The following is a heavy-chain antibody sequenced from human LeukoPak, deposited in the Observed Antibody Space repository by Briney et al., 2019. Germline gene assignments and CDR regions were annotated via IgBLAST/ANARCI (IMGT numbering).Heavy chain of an antibody. Sequence: GASVKVSCKASGYTFTGYYMHWVRQAPGQGLEWMGWINPESGATIYAQKFQDRVTLTRDTSINTAYMDLSGLTSDDTAVFYCAKGATEGYYYYYGLDVWGQGTTVTVSS. V-gene: IGHV1-2*02. CDR2: INPESGAT. CDR1: GYTFTGYY. J-gene: IGHJ6*02. CDR3: AKGATEGYYYYYGLDV.